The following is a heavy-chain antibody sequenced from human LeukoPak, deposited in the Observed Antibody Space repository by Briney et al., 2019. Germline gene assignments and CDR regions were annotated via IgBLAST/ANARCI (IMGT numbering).Heavy chain of an antibody. D-gene: IGHD3-22*01. CDR3: ARDPHYYDSSGYQPGMDV. V-gene: IGHV3-66*01. CDR2: IYSGGST. J-gene: IGHJ6*02. CDR1: GFTVSSNY. Sequence: GGSLRLSCAASGFTVSSNYMSWVRQAPGKGLEWVSVIYSGGSTYYEDSVKGRFTISRDNSKNTLYLQMNSLRAEDTAVYYCARDPHYYDSSGYQPGMDVWGQGTTVTVSS.